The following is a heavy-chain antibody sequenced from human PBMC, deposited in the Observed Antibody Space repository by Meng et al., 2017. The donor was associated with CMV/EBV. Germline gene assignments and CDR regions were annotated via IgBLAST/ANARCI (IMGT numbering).Heavy chain of an antibody. D-gene: IGHD2-2*01. V-gene: IGHV3-30*02. CDR3: ARDRKVVPAGGWFDP. CDR1: GFTFSSYG. J-gene: IGHJ5*02. CDR2: IRYDGSNK. Sequence: GESLKISCAASGFTFSSYGMHWVRQAPGKGLEWVAFIRYDGSNKYYADSVKGRFTTSRDNSKTTLYLQMNSLRADDTAVYYCARDRKVVPAGGWFDPWGQGTLVTVSS.